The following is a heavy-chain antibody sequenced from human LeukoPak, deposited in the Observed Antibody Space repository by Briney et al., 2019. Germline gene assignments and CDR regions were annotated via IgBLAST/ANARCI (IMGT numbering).Heavy chain of an antibody. J-gene: IGHJ4*02. CDR2: ISSSGSTI. CDR1: GFIFGRDS. D-gene: IGHD6-13*01. CDR3: ARGQQLVTLDY. V-gene: IGHV3-48*04. Sequence: GGSLTLSCAASGFIFGRDSMNWVRQAPGKGLEWVSYISSSGSTIYYADSVKGRFTISRDNAKNSLYLQMNSLRAEDTAVYYCARGQQLVTLDYWGQGTLVTVSS.